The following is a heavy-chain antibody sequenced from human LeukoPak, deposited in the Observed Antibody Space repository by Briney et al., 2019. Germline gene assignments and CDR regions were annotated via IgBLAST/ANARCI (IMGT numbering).Heavy chain of an antibody. J-gene: IGHJ4*02. CDR3: AREYWNDY. CDR2: IYYSGST. D-gene: IGHD1-1*01. V-gene: IGHV4-59*01. Sequence: SETLSLTCTVSGGSINGYYWSWIRQPPGKGLEGIGYIYYSGSTNYNPSLKSRGTISVDTSKNQFSLKLSSVTAADTAVYYCAREYWNDYWGQGSLVTVSS. CDR1: GGSINGYY.